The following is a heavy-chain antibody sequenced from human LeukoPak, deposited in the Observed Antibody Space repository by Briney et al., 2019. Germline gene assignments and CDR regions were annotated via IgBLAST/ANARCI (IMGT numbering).Heavy chain of an antibody. D-gene: IGHD5-12*01. Sequence: SETLSLTCSVSGGSISSGNYYWSWIRQPAGKGLEWIGRIDASGSTNYNPSLKSRVTISLDTSKNQFSLKLTSVTAADTAVYYCARMIVATIRIGVYFYHGMDVWGQGTTVTVSS. CDR2: IDASGST. J-gene: IGHJ6*02. CDR3: ARMIVATIRIGVYFYHGMDV. CDR1: GGSISSGNYY. V-gene: IGHV4-61*02.